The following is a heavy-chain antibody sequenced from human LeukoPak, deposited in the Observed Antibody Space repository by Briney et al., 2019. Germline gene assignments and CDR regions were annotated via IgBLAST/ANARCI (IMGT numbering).Heavy chain of an antibody. CDR3: ASNFGYCSSTSCYLLDAFDI. Sequence: GESLKISCKASGYSFTIYWIGWVRQMPGKGLEWMGIIYPGDSDTRYSPSFQGQVTISADRSITTAYLQWTSLKASDTAMYYCASNFGYCSSTSCYLLDAFDIWGQGTMVTVSS. D-gene: IGHD2-2*01. CDR2: IYPGDSDT. J-gene: IGHJ3*02. CDR1: GYSFTIYW. V-gene: IGHV5-51*01.